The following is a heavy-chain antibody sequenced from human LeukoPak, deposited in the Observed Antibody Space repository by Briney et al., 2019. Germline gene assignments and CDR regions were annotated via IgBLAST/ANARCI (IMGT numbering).Heavy chain of an antibody. D-gene: IGHD3-16*02. V-gene: IGHV4-34*01. CDR3: ASASYDYVWGSYRYTEVWFDP. CDR1: GFTFSTYW. CDR2: INHSGST. Sequence: GSLRLSCAPSGFTFSTYWMSWVRQAPGKGLEWIGEINHSGSTNYNPSLKSRVTISVDTSKNQFSLKLSSVTAADTAVYYCASASYDYVWGSYRYTEVWFDPWGQGTLVTVSS. J-gene: IGHJ5*02.